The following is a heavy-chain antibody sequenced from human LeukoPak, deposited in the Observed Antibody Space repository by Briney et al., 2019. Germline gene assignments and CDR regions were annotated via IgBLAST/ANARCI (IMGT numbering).Heavy chain of an antibody. CDR3: ARDPGISSSRYYYYGMDV. J-gene: IGHJ6*02. D-gene: IGHD6-13*01. V-gene: IGHV1-24*01. Sequence: ASVKVSCKVSGYTLTELSMHWVRQAPGKGLEWMGGFDPEDGETIYAQKFQGRVTITADESTSTAYMELSSLRSEGTAVYYCARDPGISSSRYYYYGMDVWGQGTTVTVSS. CDR1: GYTLTELS. CDR2: FDPEDGET.